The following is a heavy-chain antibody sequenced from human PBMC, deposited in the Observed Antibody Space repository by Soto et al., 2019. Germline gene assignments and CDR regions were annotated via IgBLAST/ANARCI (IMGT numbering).Heavy chain of an antibody. CDR2: IYSGGST. CDR1: GFTVSSNY. CDR3: ARDNGYWYFDL. J-gene: IGHJ2*01. Sequence: EVQVVESGGDLVRPGGSLRLSCAASGFTVSSNYMSWVRQAPGKGLEWVSVIYSGGSTYYADSVKGRFTISRDNSKNTLYLQMNSLRAEDTAVYYCARDNGYWYFDLWGRGTLVTVSS. V-gene: IGHV3-66*01.